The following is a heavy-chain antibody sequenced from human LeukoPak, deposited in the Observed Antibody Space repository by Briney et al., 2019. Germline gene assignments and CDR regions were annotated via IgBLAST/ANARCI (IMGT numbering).Heavy chain of an antibody. J-gene: IGHJ1*01. CDR1: GFTFSTYS. CDR3: ARDLTAVTTAYFQH. D-gene: IGHD4-17*01. V-gene: IGHV3-21*01. Sequence: PGESLRLSCAASGFTFSTYSMNCVRQAPGQGLEWVASISSSGTYKYYADSVKGRFIISRDNAKNSLYLQVNTLRAEDTAVYYCARDLTAVTTAYFQHWGQGTLVTVSS. CDR2: ISSSGTYK.